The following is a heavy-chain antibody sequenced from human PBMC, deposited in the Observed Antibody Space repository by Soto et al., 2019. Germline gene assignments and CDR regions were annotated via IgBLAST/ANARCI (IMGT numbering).Heavy chain of an antibody. D-gene: IGHD3-3*02. Sequence: PGGSLRLSCAASGFTFSSYAMSWVRQAPGKGLEWVSAISGSGGSTYYADSVKGRFTISRDNSKNTLYLQMNSLRAEDTAVYYCSKVLSPRVLFDYLDGWGKGTTVTVSS. CDR2: ISGSGGST. CDR1: GFTFSSYA. V-gene: IGHV3-23*01. J-gene: IGHJ6*03. CDR3: SKVLSPRVLFDYLDG.